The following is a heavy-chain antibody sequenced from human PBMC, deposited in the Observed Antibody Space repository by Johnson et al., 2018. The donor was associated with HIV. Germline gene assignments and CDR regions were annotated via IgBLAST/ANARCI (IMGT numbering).Heavy chain of an antibody. CDR3: AREMAATNAWALDI. D-gene: IGHD5-24*01. V-gene: IGHV3-30*14. CDR2: SNSGGST. J-gene: IGHJ3*02. CDR1: GFTFSTYA. Sequence: QVQLVESGGGVVQPGRSLRLSCAASGFTFSTYALHWVRQAPAKGLEWVAVSNSGGSTYYADSVKGRFTISRDNSKNTLYLQMNSLRAEDTAVYYCAREMAATNAWALDIWGQGTMVTVSS.